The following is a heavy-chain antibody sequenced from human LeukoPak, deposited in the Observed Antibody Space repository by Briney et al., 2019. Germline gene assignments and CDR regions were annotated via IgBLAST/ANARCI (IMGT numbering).Heavy chain of an antibody. J-gene: IGHJ4*02. CDR1: GFIVSSNY. D-gene: IGHD5-18*01. CDR2: IYSGGST. Sequence: GGSLRLSCADSGFIVSSNYMSWVRQAPGKGLEWVSVIYSGGSTYYADSVKGRFTISRDNSKNTLYLQMNSLRVEDTAVYYCARARGYSYGCDYWGQGTLVTVSS. V-gene: IGHV3-53*01. CDR3: ARARGYSYGCDY.